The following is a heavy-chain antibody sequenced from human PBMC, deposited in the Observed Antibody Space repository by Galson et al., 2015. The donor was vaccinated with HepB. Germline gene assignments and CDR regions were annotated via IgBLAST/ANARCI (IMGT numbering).Heavy chain of an antibody. D-gene: IGHD6-19*01. Sequence: SLRLSCAASGFTFSSYAMHWVRQAPGKGLEWVAVISYDGSNKYYADSVKGRFTISRDNSKNTLYLQMNSLRAEDTAVYYCARGSWVAVAGPVGPSDYWGQGTLVTVSS. CDR2: ISYDGSNK. J-gene: IGHJ4*02. CDR1: GFTFSSYA. V-gene: IGHV3-30*04. CDR3: ARGSWVAVAGPVGPSDY.